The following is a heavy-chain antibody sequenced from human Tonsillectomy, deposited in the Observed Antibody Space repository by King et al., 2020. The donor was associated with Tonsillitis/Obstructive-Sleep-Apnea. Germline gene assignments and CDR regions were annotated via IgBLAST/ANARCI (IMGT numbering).Heavy chain of an antibody. CDR3: VHREERRHYYYYYMDV. CDR2: IYWDDDK. Sequence: TLKESGPTLVKPTQTLTLTCTFSGFSLSSTGISVAWIRQPPGKALEWLAHIYWDDDKRYSPSLKSRLTITKDTSRNQVVLTMTNLAPLDTATYFCVHREERRHYYYYYMDVWGNGTTVTVSS. V-gene: IGHV2-5*02. D-gene: IGHD1-26*01. J-gene: IGHJ6*03. CDR1: GFSLSSTGIS.